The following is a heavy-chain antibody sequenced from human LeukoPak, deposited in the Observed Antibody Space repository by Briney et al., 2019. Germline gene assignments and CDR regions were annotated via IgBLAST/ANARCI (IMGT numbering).Heavy chain of an antibody. CDR1: GGSISSSSYY. CDR2: IYYSAST. J-gene: IGHJ4*02. Sequence: PSETLSLTCTVSGGSISSSSYYWGWIRQPPGKGLEWIGSIYYSASTYYNPSLKSRVTISVDTSKNQFSLKLSSVTAADTAVYYCARQLEWELLRGEEFDYWGQGTLVTVSS. CDR3: ARQLEWELLRGEEFDY. D-gene: IGHD1-26*01. V-gene: IGHV4-39*01.